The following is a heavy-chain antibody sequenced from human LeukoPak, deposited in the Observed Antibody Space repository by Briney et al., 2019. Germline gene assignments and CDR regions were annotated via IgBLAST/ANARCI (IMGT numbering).Heavy chain of an antibody. CDR1: GYTFTSYG. Sequence: ASVKVSCKASGYTFTSYGISWVRQAPGQGLEWMGWISAYNGNTNYAQKLQGRVTMTTDTSTSTAYMELRSLRSDDTAVHYCAKVPHYDFWSGHNWYFDLWGRGTLVTVSS. J-gene: IGHJ2*01. V-gene: IGHV1-18*01. CDR2: ISAYNGNT. CDR3: AKVPHYDFWSGHNWYFDL. D-gene: IGHD3-3*01.